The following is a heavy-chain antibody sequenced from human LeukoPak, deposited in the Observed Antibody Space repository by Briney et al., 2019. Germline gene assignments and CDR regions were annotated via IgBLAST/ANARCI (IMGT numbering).Heavy chain of an antibody. CDR1: GFTFSSYA. CDR2: ISHDGSNK. Sequence: GGSLRLSCAASGFTFSSYAMHWVRQAPGKGLEWVAVISHDGSNKYYADSVKGRFTISRGNSKITLYLQMNSLRAEDTAVYYCARDPLGDGKGRASAAFDIWGQGTMVTVSS. CDR3: ARDPLGDGKGRASAAFDI. V-gene: IGHV3-30*04. D-gene: IGHD4-23*01. J-gene: IGHJ3*02.